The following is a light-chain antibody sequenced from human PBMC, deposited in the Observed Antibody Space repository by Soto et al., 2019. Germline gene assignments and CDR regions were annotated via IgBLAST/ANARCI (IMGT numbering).Light chain of an antibody. CDR1: SSNSGAGYD. Sequence: QSVLTQPPSVSGAPGQRVTISCTGSSSNSGAGYDVHWYQQLPGTAPKLLIYGNNNRPSGVPDRFSGSKSGTSASLAITGLQADDEGDYYCSSFTNSSVPYLFGTGTKLTVL. V-gene: IGLV1-40*01. CDR2: GNN. J-gene: IGLJ1*01. CDR3: SSFTNSSVPYL.